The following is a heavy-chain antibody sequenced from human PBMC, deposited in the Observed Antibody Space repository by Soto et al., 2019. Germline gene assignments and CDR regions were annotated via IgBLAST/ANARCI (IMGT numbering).Heavy chain of an antibody. D-gene: IGHD3-3*01. CDR3: ARETSSGYYTHYFDY. V-gene: IGHV3-30-3*01. CDR1: GFTFSSYA. CDR2: ISYDGSNK. J-gene: IGHJ4*02. Sequence: QVQLVESGGGGVQPGRSLRLSCAASGFTFSSYAMHWVRQAPGKGLEWVAVISYDGSNKYYADSVKGRFTISRDNSKNTLYLQMNSLRAEDTAVYYCARETSSGYYTHYFDYWGQGTLVTVSS.